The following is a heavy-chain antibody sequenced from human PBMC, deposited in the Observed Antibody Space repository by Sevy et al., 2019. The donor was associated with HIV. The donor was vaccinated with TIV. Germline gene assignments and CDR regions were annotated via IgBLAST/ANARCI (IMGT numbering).Heavy chain of an antibody. D-gene: IGHD3-9*01. V-gene: IGHV3-7*01. J-gene: IGHJ4*02. CDR2: IKQDGSET. CDR1: GFDFNHHW. Sequence: GGSLRLSCAASGFDFNHHWMSWVRQAPQKGLEWVANIKQDGSETYYVDSLEGRFTTSSDNAKNSLSLQINDLRAEDTAVYYCARLPTGLQSFNYLLSTYFDSWGQGTLVTVSS. CDR3: ARLPTGLQSFNYLLSTYFDS.